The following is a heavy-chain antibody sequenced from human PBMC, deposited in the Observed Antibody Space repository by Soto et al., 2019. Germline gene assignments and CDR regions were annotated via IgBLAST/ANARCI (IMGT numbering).Heavy chain of an antibody. J-gene: IGHJ5*02. Sequence: PSETLSLTCAVYGGSFSGYYWSWIRQPPGKGLEWIGEINHSGSTTYNPSLKIRFTISVDTSKNQFSLKLSSVTAADTAVYYCARGPRYSSGGSCYAWFDPWGQGTLVTVSS. D-gene: IGHD2-15*01. CDR1: GGSFSGYY. CDR3: ARGPRYSSGGSCYAWFDP. V-gene: IGHV4-34*01. CDR2: INHSGST.